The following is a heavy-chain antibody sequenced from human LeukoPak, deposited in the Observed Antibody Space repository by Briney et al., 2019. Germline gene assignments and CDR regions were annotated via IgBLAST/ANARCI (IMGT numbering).Heavy chain of an antibody. CDR2: ISGSTGST. J-gene: IGHJ4*02. CDR1: GLTFSRYA. CDR3: AKEPLSVGATFNDYFDY. V-gene: IGHV3-23*01. Sequence: GGSLRLSCAASGLTFSRYAMGWVRQAPGKGLEWVSLISGSTGSTYYADFVKGRFTISRDNSKNTLYLQMNSLRAEDTALYYCAKEPLSVGATFNDYFDYWGQGTLVTVSS. D-gene: IGHD1-26*01.